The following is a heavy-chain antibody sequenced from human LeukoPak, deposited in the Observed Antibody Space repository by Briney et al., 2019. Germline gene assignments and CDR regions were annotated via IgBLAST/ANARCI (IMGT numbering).Heavy chain of an antibody. CDR1: GFTFSNYG. CDR3: AKGVAGYDY. D-gene: IGHD2-15*01. J-gene: IGHJ4*02. Sequence: GRSLRLSCAASGFTFSNYGMHWVRQAPGKGLEWVAVISFDGSNKYYADSVKGRFTISRDNSKNTLYLQMNSLRAEDTAVYYCAKGVAGYDYWGQGTLVTVSS. CDR2: ISFDGSNK. V-gene: IGHV3-30*18.